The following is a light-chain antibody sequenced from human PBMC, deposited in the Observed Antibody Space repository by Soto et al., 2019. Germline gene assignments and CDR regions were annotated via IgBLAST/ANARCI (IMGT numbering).Light chain of an antibody. CDR2: SDN. CDR3: AAWDDSLNGRL. Sequence: QSVLTQPPSASGAPGQRVTISCSGSSSNIGGHTVNWYQQLPGTAPKLLIYSDNQRPSGVPDRFSGSKSGTSASLAISGLQSEDEADYYCAAWDDSLNGRLFGGGTKLTVL. CDR1: SSNIGGHT. J-gene: IGLJ2*01. V-gene: IGLV1-44*01.